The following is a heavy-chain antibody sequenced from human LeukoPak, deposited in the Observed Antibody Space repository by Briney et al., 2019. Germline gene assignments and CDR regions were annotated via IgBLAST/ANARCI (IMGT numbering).Heavy chain of an antibody. CDR1: GGSFSGYY. V-gene: IGHV4-34*01. D-gene: IGHD7-27*01. J-gene: IGHJ6*02. Sequence: PSETLSLTCAVYGGSFSGYYWSWIRQPPGKGLEWIGEINHSGSTNYNPSLKSRVTISVDTSKNQFSLKLSSVTAADTAVYYCARDRLTGGMDVWGQGTTVTVSS. CDR3: ARDRLTGGMDV. CDR2: INHSGST.